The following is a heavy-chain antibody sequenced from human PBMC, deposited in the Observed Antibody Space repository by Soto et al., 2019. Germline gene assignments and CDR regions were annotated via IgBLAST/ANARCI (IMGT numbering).Heavy chain of an antibody. CDR2: ISSGSSTI. V-gene: IGHV3-48*02. J-gene: IGHJ4*02. CDR3: ARDGQPTARYERRYFDY. D-gene: IGHD1-1*01. CDR1: AFMFSNYN. Sequence: GGSLRLSCAASAFMFSNYNMNWVRQAPGKGLEWVSFISSGSSTIYYADSVKGRFTISRDNAKNSFYLQMNSLRDDDTAGYYCARDGQPTARYERRYFDYWGQGILVTVSS.